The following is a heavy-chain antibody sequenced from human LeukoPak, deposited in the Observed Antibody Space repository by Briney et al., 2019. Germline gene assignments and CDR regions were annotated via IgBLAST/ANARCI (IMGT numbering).Heavy chain of an antibody. Sequence: PSQTLSLTCTVSGGSISSGDYYWSWIRQLPGKGLEWVGYIYYSGSTYYNPSLKSRVTISVDTSKNQFSLKLSSVTAADTAVYYCARADDYGDYYFDYWGQGTLVTVSS. V-gene: IGHV4-30-4*01. CDR2: IYYSGST. D-gene: IGHD4-17*01. CDR1: GGSISSGDYY. CDR3: ARADDYGDYYFDY. J-gene: IGHJ4*02.